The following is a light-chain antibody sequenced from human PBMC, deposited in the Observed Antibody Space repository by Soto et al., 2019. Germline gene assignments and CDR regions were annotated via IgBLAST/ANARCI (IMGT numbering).Light chain of an antibody. CDR2: SAS. J-gene: IGKJ5*01. V-gene: IGKV1-9*01. Sequence: IQLTHSPSSLSASVGDRVTITCRASQGIGRYLAWYQQKPGKAPKLLIYSASTLQSGVPSGFTGSGSGTDFTLTISSLQPEDFATYHCQQLNSYPITFGQGTRLEIK. CDR1: QGIGRY. CDR3: QQLNSYPIT.